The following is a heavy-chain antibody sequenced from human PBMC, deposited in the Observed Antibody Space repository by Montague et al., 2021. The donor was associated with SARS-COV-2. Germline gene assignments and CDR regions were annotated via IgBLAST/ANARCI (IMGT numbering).Heavy chain of an antibody. V-gene: IGHV4-39*02. D-gene: IGHD3-16*01. Sequence: SETLSLTRNVSGGSISSSTYYWGWIRQPPGKGLEWIGNLYNGGTTYYSLSLKSRVTISVDTSKNHFSLNMASVTAADTAVYYCARTSKLRESSSGNYYYHAMDVWGQGTTVTVSS. CDR3: ARTSKLRESSSGNYYYHAMDV. CDR1: GGSISSSTYY. J-gene: IGHJ6*02. CDR2: LYNGGTT.